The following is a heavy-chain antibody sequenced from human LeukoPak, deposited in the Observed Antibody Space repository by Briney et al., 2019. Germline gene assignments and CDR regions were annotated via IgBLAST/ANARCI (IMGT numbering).Heavy chain of an antibody. CDR2: ISGSGGST. D-gene: IGHD3-22*01. V-gene: IGHV3-23*01. CDR1: GFTFSSYA. Sequence: GGSLRLSCAASGFTFSSYAMSWVRQAPGKGLEWVSAISGSGGSTYYADSVKGRFTISRGNSKNTLYLQMNSLRAEDTAVYYCAKDVYYDSSGHNFYYYYYGMDAWGQGTTVTVSS. CDR3: AKDVYYDSSGHNFYYYYYGMDA. J-gene: IGHJ6*02.